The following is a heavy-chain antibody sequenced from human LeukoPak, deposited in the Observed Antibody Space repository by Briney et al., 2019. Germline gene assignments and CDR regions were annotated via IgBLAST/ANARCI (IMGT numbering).Heavy chain of an antibody. D-gene: IGHD1-1*01. Sequence: GGSLRLSCAASGFTFSDYYMSWIRQAPGKGLEWVSYISSSGSTIYYADSVKGRFTISRDNAKSSLYLQMNSLRAEDTAVYYCAARDDTGTIDYWGQGTLVTVSS. CDR1: GFTFSDYY. CDR2: ISSSGSTI. V-gene: IGHV3-11*01. J-gene: IGHJ4*02. CDR3: AARDDTGTIDY.